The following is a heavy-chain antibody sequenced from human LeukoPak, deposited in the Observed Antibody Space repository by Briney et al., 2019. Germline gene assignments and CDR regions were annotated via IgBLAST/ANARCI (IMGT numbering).Heavy chain of an antibody. V-gene: IGHV4-59*01. CDR2: IYYSGGT. CDR1: GGSISTYY. D-gene: IGHD3-3*01. Sequence: SETLSLTCTVSGGSISTYYWSWIRQPPGKGLEWIGYIYYSGGTNYNPSLKSRVTISVDTSKNQFSLKLSSVAAADTAVYYCARYDFDAVATDYWGQGTLVTVSS. J-gene: IGHJ4*02. CDR3: ARYDFDAVATDY.